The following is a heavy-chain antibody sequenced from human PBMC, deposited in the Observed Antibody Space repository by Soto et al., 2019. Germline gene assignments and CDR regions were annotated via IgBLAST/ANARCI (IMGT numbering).Heavy chain of an antibody. J-gene: IGHJ4*02. Sequence: LRLSCAASGFTFSSYTMSGVRQAPGKGLEWVSAISGSGGSTYYADSVKGRFTISRDNSKNTPYLQMNSLRAEDTAVYYCAKDSGWIQAKFDYWGQGTLVTVSS. D-gene: IGHD5-18*01. CDR1: GFTFSSYT. CDR2: ISGSGGST. V-gene: IGHV3-23*01. CDR3: AKDSGWIQAKFDY.